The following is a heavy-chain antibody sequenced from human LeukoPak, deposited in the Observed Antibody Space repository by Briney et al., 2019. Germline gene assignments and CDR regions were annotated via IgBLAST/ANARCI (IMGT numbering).Heavy chain of an antibody. CDR2: IYHSGST. D-gene: IGHD3-10*01. Sequence: PSQTLSLTCAVSGGSISSGGYSWSWIRQPPGKGLEWIGYIYHSGSTYYNPSLKSRVTISVDRSKNQFSLKLSSVTAADTAVYYCARGADGSGVFDYWGQGTLVTVSS. V-gene: IGHV4-30-2*01. CDR1: GGSISSGGYS. J-gene: IGHJ4*02. CDR3: ARGADGSGVFDY.